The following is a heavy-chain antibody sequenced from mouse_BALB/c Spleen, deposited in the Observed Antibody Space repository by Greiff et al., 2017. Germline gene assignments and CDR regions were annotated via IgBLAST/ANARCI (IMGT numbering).Heavy chain of an antibody. J-gene: IGHJ3*01. Sequence: VQLQQPGAELVRPGASVKLSCKASGYTFTSYWINWVKQRPGQGLEWIGNIYPSDSYTNYNQKFKDKATLTVDKSSSTAYMQLSSPTSEDSAVYYCTKALARGELAYWGQGTLVTVSA. CDR1: GYTFTSYW. CDR3: TKALARGELAY. V-gene: IGHV1-69*02. CDR2: IYPSDSYT.